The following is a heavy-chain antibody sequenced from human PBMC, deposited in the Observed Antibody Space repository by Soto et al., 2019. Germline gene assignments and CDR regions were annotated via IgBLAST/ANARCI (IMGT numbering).Heavy chain of an antibody. D-gene: IGHD2-2*01. CDR3: AREDSIVIPAVSDF. Sequence: GGSLRLSCTVSGFAFSNYGINWVRQAPGKGLDWVSSISKSDYTYYSDSVKGRFTISRDNAKNSVSLQMNTLRVEDTAVYYCAREDSIVIPAVSDFWGQGTLVTVSS. CDR1: GFAFSNYG. CDR2: ISKSDYT. V-gene: IGHV3-21*01. J-gene: IGHJ4*02.